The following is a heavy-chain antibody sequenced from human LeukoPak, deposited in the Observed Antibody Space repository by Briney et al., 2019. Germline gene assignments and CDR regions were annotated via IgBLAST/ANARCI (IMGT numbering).Heavy chain of an antibody. CDR3: AKDFGPSLRYYFDY. Sequence: GRSLRLSCAASGFTFSSYGMHWVRQAPGKGLEWVAVIWYDGSNKYYADSVKGRFTISRDNSKNTLYLQMNSLRAEDTAVYYCAKDFGPSLRYYFDYWGQGTLVTVSS. D-gene: IGHD3-10*01. CDR1: GFTFSSYG. J-gene: IGHJ4*02. V-gene: IGHV3-33*06. CDR2: IWYDGSNK.